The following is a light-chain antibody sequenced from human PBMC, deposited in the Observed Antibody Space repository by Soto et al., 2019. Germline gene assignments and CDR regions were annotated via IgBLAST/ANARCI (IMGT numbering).Light chain of an antibody. CDR2: QAS. V-gene: IGKV1-5*03. Sequence: DIRMTQSPSTLSASVGDRVSITCRASQSISSWLAWYQQKPGKAPKLLIYQASTLESGVPSNFSGSGSGTEFTLTISSLQPEDFATYYCQQYNSYPWTFGQGTKVDIK. CDR1: QSISSW. CDR3: QQYNSYPWT. J-gene: IGKJ1*01.